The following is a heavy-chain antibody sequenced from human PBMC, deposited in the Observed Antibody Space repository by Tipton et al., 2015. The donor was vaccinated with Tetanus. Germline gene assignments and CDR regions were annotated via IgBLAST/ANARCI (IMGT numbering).Heavy chain of an antibody. CDR1: GDSINSGDYY. J-gene: IGHJ4*02. D-gene: IGHD2/OR15-2a*01. Sequence: LRLSCSVSGDSINSGDYYWSWIRQPPGEGLEWIGYIYYSGSTYYNPSLKSRVTISIDTSKNQFSLRLSSVTAADTAVYYCSSSPGNQYLAFFDYWGRGTLVTVSS. V-gene: IGHV4-30-4*01. CDR3: SSSPGNQYLAFFDY. CDR2: IYYSGST.